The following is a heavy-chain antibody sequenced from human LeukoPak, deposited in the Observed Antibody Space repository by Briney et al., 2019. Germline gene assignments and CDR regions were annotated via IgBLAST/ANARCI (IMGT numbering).Heavy chain of an antibody. Sequence: ASVKVSFKASGGTFSSYAINWVRQAPGQGLEWMGRIIPILGIANYAQKFQGRVTITADKSTSTAYMELSSLRSEDTAVYYCARDKLTEYYYDSSGYYFDPWGQGTLVTVSS. CDR3: ARDKLTEYYYDSSGYYFDP. D-gene: IGHD3-22*01. CDR2: IIPILGIA. V-gene: IGHV1-69*04. J-gene: IGHJ5*02. CDR1: GGTFSSYA.